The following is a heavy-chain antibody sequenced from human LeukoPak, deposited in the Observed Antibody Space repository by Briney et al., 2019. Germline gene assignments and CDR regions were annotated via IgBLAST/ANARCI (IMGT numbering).Heavy chain of an antibody. CDR2: ISYDGSDR. V-gene: IGHV3-30-3*01. J-gene: IGHJ4*02. D-gene: IGHD6-19*01. CDR1: GFTFSRYA. Sequence: PGGSLRLSCAASGFTFSRYAMHWVRQAPGNGLQWVAVISYDGSDRYYADSVKGRFTISRDNSKNTLFLQMNSLRVEDTAVYYCAREEGDYSSGWYFFDYWGQGTLVTVSS. CDR3: AREEGDYSSGWYFFDY.